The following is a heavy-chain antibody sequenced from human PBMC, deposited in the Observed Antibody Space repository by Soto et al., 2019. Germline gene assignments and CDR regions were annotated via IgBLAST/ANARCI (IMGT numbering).Heavy chain of an antibody. V-gene: IGHV4-39*01. CDR3: ARQALDKYYYYYGMDV. CDR1: GVSISSSSYY. J-gene: IGHJ6*02. Sequence: SETLSLTCTVSGVSISSSSYYWGWIRQPPGKGLEWIGSIYYSGSTYYNPSLKSRVTISVDTSKNQFSLKLSSVTAADTAVYYCARQALDKYYYYYGMDVWGQGTTVTVSS. D-gene: IGHD3-22*01. CDR2: IYYSGST.